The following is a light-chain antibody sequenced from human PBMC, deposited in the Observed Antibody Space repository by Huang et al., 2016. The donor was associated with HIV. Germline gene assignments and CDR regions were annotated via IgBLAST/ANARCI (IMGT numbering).Light chain of an antibody. Sequence: IQMTQSPSSLSASVGDRVTITCRAGQSIDGYLNWYQQKSGKAPKLLISSASTLHTGDPARFSGSGSGTDYTLIINNVQPDDFATYFCQQSYSTLITFGQGSRL. CDR1: QSIDGY. J-gene: IGKJ5*01. CDR3: QQSYSTLIT. CDR2: SAS. V-gene: IGKV1-39*01.